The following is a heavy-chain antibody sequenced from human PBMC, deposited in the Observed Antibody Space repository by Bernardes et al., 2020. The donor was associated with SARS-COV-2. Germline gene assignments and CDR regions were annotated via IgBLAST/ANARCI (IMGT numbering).Heavy chain of an antibody. CDR3: TKDSQAYFDSSGYPEY. CDR1: GFTFDDYA. D-gene: IGHD3-22*01. CDR2: IAWNSGRK. Sequence: SLRLSCAASGFTFDDYAMHWVRQAPGKGLEWVSSIAWNSGRKDYADSVKGRFTISRDNVKNSLYLQMNSLRPEDTALYYCTKDSQAYFDSSGYPEYWGQGTLVTVSS. J-gene: IGHJ4*02. V-gene: IGHV3-9*01.